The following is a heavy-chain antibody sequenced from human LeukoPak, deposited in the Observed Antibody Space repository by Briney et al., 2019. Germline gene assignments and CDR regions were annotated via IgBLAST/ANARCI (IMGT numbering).Heavy chain of an antibody. Sequence: PGGSLRLSCAASGFTVSCNYMSWVRQAPGKGLEWVSVIYSGGSTYYADSVKGRFTISRDNSKNTLYLQMNSLRAEDTAVYYCARERAGRFYYYGMDVWGQGTTVTVSS. J-gene: IGHJ6*02. V-gene: IGHV3-66*01. CDR3: ARERAGRFYYYGMDV. CDR1: GFTVSCNY. CDR2: IYSGGST. D-gene: IGHD3-10*01.